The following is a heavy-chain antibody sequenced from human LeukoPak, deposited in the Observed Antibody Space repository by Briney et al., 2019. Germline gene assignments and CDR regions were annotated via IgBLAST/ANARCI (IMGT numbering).Heavy chain of an antibody. CDR2: ISSSSSYI. CDR3: AKTGSGQYYFDY. J-gene: IGHJ4*02. D-gene: IGHD6-19*01. CDR1: GFTFSSYS. V-gene: IGHV3-21*04. Sequence: GGSLRLSCAASGFTFSSYSMNWVRQAPGKGLEWVSSISSSSSYIYYADSVKGRFTISRDNAKNSLYLQMNSLRAEDTALYYCAKTGSGQYYFDYWGQGTLVTVSS.